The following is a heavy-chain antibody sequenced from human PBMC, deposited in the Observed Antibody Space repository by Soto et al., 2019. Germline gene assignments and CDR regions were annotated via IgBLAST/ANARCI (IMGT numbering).Heavy chain of an antibody. V-gene: IGHV1-69*13. CDR2: IIPIFGTA. CDR1: GGTFSSYA. CDR3: ARGKLYYDSSGYNSYYYGMDV. J-gene: IGHJ6*02. Sequence: ASVKVSCKASGGTFSSYAISWVRQAPGQGLEWMGGIIPIFGTANYAQKFQGRVTITADESTSTAYMELSSLRSEDTAVYYCARGKLYYDSSGYNSYYYGMDVWGQGTTVTVSS. D-gene: IGHD3-22*01.